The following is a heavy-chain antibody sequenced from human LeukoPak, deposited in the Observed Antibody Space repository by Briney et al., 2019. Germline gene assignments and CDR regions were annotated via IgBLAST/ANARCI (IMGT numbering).Heavy chain of an antibody. D-gene: IGHD4/OR15-4a*01. CDR2: ISSSGSTI. J-gene: IGHJ6*02. Sequence: PGGSLRLSCAASGFTFSDYYMSWIRQAPGKGLEWVSYISSSGSTIYYADSVKGRFTISRDNAKNSLYLQMNSLRAEDTAVYYCAEIGAYGLASTVMDVWAKGPRSPSP. V-gene: IGHV3-11*01. CDR1: GFTFSDYY. CDR3: AEIGAYGLASTVMDV.